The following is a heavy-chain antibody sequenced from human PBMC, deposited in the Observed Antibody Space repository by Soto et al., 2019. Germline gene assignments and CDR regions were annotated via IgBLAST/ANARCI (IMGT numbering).Heavy chain of an antibody. Sequence: GGSMRLSCAASGFTFSSYAMSWVRQAPGKGLECISVISGSGGSTYYADSVKGRFTISRDNSKNTLYLQMNSLRAEDSATYYCAKDLVLYSSSSPHYFDYWGQGSLVTVSS. J-gene: IGHJ4*02. CDR2: ISGSGGST. CDR1: GFTFSSYA. V-gene: IGHV3-23*01. D-gene: IGHD6-6*01. CDR3: AKDLVLYSSSSPHYFDY.